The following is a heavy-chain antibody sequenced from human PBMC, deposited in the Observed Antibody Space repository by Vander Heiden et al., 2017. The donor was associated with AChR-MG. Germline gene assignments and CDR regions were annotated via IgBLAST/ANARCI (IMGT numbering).Heavy chain of an antibody. CDR2: IIPIFGTA. CDR3: ASFRKYPSGKYDCLSGYNWFDP. V-gene: IGHV1-69*06. Sequence: QVQLVQSGAEVKKPGSSVKVSCKAAGGTFSSYAISGVRQAPGQGLEWMGGIIPIFGTANYAQKFQGRVTITADKSTSTAYMELSSLRSEDTAVHYCASFRKYPSGKYDCLSGYNWFDPWGQGTLVTVSS. D-gene: IGHD3-3*01. CDR1: GGTFSSYA. J-gene: IGHJ5*02.